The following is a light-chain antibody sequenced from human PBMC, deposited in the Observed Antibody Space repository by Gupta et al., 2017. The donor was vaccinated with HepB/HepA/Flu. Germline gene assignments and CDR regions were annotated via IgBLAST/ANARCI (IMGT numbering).Light chain of an antibody. J-gene: IGKJ2*04. CDR1: QSVLYKSINRNY. V-gene: IGKV4-1*01. Sequence: DIVMTQSPDSLAVSLGERATINCKSSQSVLYKSINRNYLAWYQQKPGQPPKLLISWASTRECGVPDRFSGSGSGTDFTLTISSLQAEDVAVYYCQQYYNSLCSFGQGTKLEIK. CDR2: WAS. CDR3: QQYYNSLCS.